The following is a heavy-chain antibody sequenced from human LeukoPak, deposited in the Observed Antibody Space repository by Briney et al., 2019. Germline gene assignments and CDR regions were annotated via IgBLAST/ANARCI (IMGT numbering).Heavy chain of an antibody. J-gene: IGHJ4*02. CDR3: ARHRGSGWYWDFDS. Sequence: SETLSLTCAVSGGSISSSNWWSWVRQPPGKGLEWIGEIYHSGSTNYNPSLKSRVTISVDKSKNQFSLKLSSVTAADMAVYHCARHRGSGWYWDFDSWGQGTLVTVSS. V-gene: IGHV4-4*02. CDR2: IYHSGST. CDR1: GGSISSSNW. D-gene: IGHD6-19*01.